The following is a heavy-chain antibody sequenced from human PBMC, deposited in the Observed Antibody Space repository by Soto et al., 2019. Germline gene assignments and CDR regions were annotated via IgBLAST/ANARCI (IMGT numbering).Heavy chain of an antibody. Sequence: PSETLSLTCVVYGGSFSGYYWSWIRQPPGKGLEWIGEINHSGSTNYNPSLKSRVTISVDTSKNQFSLKLSSVTAADTAVYYCASRIAAAMYYFDYWGQGTLVTVSS. CDR3: ASRIAAAMYYFDY. CDR2: INHSGST. J-gene: IGHJ4*02. V-gene: IGHV4-34*01. CDR1: GGSFSGYY. D-gene: IGHD6-13*01.